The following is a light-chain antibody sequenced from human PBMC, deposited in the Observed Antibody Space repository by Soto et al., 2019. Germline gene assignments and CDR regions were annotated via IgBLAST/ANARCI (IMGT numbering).Light chain of an antibody. Sequence: EVVLTRYPATLSLSPGERATLSCRASQSVGAQFAWYQQKPGQSPRLLIYGASNRASGISARFSGSGSGTDFTLTIASLEPEDSAVYYCQQRKDWGSFGGGTRVEIK. CDR2: GAS. V-gene: IGKV3-11*01. J-gene: IGKJ4*01. CDR1: QSVGAQ. CDR3: QQRKDWGS.